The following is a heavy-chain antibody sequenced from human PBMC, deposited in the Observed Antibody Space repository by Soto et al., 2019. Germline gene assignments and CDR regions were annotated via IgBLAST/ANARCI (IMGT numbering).Heavy chain of an antibody. V-gene: IGHV3-23*01. D-gene: IGHD3-3*01. CDR1: GFTFSSYA. CDR3: AKAGPRSGYYECFDY. CDR2: ISPSGGST. Sequence: EVQLLDSGGGLVQPGGSLRLSCAASGFTFSSYAMSWVRQAPGKGLEWVSAISPSGGSTYYADSVKGQSTISRDNSKNTLYLQMNSLRAEDTAVYYCAKAGPRSGYYECFDYWGQGTLVTVSS. J-gene: IGHJ4*02.